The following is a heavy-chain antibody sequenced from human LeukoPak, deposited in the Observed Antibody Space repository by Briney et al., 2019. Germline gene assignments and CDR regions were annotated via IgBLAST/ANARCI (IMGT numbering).Heavy chain of an antibody. D-gene: IGHD3-3*01. V-gene: IGHV3-48*01. CDR3: ARDPGSGYYKGYFYYMDV. Sequence: GGSLRLSCAASGFTFSSYSMNWVRQAPGKGLEWVSYISGSSSTIYYADSVKGRFTISRDNAKNSLYLQMNSLRAEDTAVYYCARDPGSGYYKGYFYYMDVWGKGTTVTVSS. J-gene: IGHJ6*03. CDR2: ISGSSSTI. CDR1: GFTFSSYS.